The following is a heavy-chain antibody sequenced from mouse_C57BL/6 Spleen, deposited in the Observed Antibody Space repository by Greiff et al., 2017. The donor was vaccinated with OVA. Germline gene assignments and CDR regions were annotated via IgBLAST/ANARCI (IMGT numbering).Heavy chain of an antibody. D-gene: IGHD4-1*01. CDR3: ARDWESAY. V-gene: IGHV1-26*01. CDR2: INPNNGGT. CDR1: GYTFTDYY. J-gene: IGHJ3*01. Sequence: EVQLQQSGPELVKPGASVKISCKASGYTFTDYYMNWVKQSHGKSLEWIGDINPNNGGTSYNQKFKGKATLTVDKSSSTAYMELRSLTSEDSAVYYCARDWESAYWGQGTLVTVSA.